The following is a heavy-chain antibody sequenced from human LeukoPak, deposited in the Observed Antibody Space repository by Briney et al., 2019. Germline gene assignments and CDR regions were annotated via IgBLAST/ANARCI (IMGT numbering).Heavy chain of an antibody. CDR2: VYYTEST. J-gene: IGHJ4*02. CDR3: ARFGGYYDSSGY. Sequence: SETLSLTCAVSGGSISSSNYYWGWIRQPPGKGLEWIGNVYYTESTYYNPSLKSRVIISVDTSKNQFSLKLSSVTAADTAIYYCARFGGYYDSSGYWGQGTLVSVSS. CDR1: GGSISSSNYY. D-gene: IGHD3-22*01. V-gene: IGHV4-39*01.